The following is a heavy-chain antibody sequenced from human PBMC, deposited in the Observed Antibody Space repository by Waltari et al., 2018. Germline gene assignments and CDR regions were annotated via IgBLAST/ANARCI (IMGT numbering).Heavy chain of an antibody. V-gene: IGHV4-61*02. J-gene: IGHJ5*02. CDR1: GGSISSGSYY. Sequence: QVQLQESVPGLVKPSQTLSLTCTVSGGSISSGSYYWSWIRQPAGKGLEWIGRIYTSGRTNYNPYLKSRVTIAVDTSKNQCTLKLSSLTAADTAVYYCEGSPGIAAAAAWGQGTLVTVSS. CDR2: IYTSGRT. CDR3: EGSPGIAAAAA. D-gene: IGHD6-13*01.